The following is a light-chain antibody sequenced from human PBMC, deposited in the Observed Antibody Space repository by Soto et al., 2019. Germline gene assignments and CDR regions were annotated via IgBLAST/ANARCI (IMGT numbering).Light chain of an antibody. CDR2: AAS. CDR3: QQSYSTPVT. J-gene: IGKJ5*01. CDR1: QSISNH. V-gene: IGKV1-39*01. Sequence: DIQMTQSPSSLSASVEDRVIITCRASQSISNHLNWYQQKPGKAPKLLIYAASSLRSGVPSRFSGCGSGTDFTLTISSLQPEDFATYYCQQSYSTPVTVGQGTRLEIK.